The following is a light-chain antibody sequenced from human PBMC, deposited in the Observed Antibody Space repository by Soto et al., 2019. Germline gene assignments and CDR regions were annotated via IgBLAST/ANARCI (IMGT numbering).Light chain of an antibody. CDR2: GAS. CDR1: QSVSSSY. CDR3: QQYQA. J-gene: IGKJ1*01. V-gene: IGKV3-20*01. Sequence: EIVLTQSPGTMSLSPGERATLSCRASQSVSSSYLAWYQQKPGQAPRLLIYGASSRATGIPDRFSGSGSGTDFTLPISRLEPEDFAVYYCQQYQAFGQGTKVDIK.